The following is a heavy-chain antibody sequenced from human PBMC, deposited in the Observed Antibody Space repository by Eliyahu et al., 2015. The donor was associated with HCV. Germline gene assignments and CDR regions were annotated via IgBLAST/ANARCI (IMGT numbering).Heavy chain of an antibody. CDR1: GYSISSGYY. CDR3: AGRIAAAGTGWFDP. CDR2: IYHSGST. Sequence: QVQLQESGPGLVKPSETLSLTCTVSGYSISSGYYWGWIRQPPGKGLEWIGSIYHSGSTYYNPSLKSRVTISVDTSKNQFSLKLSSVTAADTAVYYCAGRIAAAGTGWFDPWGQGTLVTVSS. J-gene: IGHJ5*02. D-gene: IGHD6-13*01. V-gene: IGHV4-38-2*02.